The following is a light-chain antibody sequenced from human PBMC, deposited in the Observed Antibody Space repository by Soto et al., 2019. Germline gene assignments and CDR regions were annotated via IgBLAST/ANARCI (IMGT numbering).Light chain of an antibody. CDR1: QSISSY. CDR2: AAS. V-gene: IGKV1-8*01. Sequence: ISCMSSQSISSYLNWYQQKPGKAPKLLIYAASTLQSGVPSRFSGSGSGTDFTLTISGLQSEHFATYDCQQYYSYPRTFGQGTKVDIK. J-gene: IGKJ1*01. CDR3: QQYYSYPRT.